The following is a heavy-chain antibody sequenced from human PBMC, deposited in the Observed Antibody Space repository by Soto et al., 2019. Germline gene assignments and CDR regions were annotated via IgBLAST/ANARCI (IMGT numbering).Heavy chain of an antibody. CDR1: GFTFSDYY. J-gene: IGHJ3*02. V-gene: IGHV3-11*01. CDR2: ISSGGSTI. Sequence: GGSLRLSCAASGFTFSDYYMSWIRQAPGKGLEWVSYISSGGSTIYYADSVKGRFTISRDNAKNSLYLQMNSLRAEDTAVYYCARGYCSGGSCYVAFDIWGQGTMVTVSS. D-gene: IGHD2-15*01. CDR3: ARGYCSGGSCYVAFDI.